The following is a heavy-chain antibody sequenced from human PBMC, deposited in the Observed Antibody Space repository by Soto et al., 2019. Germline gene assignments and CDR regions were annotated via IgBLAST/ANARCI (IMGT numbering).Heavy chain of an antibody. CDR2: IYYSGST. J-gene: IGHJ4*02. V-gene: IGHV4-59*08. Sequence: PSETLSLTCTVSGGSISSYYRSWIRQPPGKGLEWIGYIYYSGSTNYNPSLKSRVTISVDTSKNQFSLKLSSVTAADTAVYYCGRHLKASTLDYFDYWGQGTLVTVSS. CDR1: GGSISSYY. D-gene: IGHD4-17*01. CDR3: GRHLKASTLDYFDY.